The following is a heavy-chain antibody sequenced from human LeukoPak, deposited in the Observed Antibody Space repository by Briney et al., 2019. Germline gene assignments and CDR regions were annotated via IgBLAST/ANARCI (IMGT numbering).Heavy chain of an antibody. D-gene: IGHD4-17*01. J-gene: IGHJ3*02. V-gene: IGHV4-59*11. CDR1: DDSFSSHY. CDR2: ISYIGST. CDR3: ARDLVTVTKGFDI. Sequence: ASETLSLTCAVSDDSFSSHYWTWIRQPPGKGLEWIGYISYIGSTNYNPSLKSRVTISIDTSKNQFSLKLSSVTAADTAMYYCARDLVTVTKGFDIWGQGTMVSVSS.